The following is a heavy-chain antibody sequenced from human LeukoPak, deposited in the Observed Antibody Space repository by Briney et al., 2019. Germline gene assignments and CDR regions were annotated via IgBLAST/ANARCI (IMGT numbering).Heavy chain of an antibody. CDR2: ITSSAINI. Sequence: PGGSLRLSCVVPGVIPSVNSTYSVGQAPGKGLEWVSFITSSAINIYYADSVKGRFTISRDNAQNSLYLHMNSLRDEDTAVYYCARGDDSNLFDYWGQGTLVTVSS. D-gene: IGHD5-24*01. CDR1: GVIPSVNS. V-gene: IGHV3-48*02. CDR3: ARGDDSNLFDY. J-gene: IGHJ4*02.